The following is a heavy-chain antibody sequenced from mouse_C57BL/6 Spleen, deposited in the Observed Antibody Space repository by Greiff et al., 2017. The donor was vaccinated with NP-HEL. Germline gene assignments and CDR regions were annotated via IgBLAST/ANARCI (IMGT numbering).Heavy chain of an antibody. CDR2: ISYDGSN. J-gene: IGHJ4*01. D-gene: IGHD2-14*01. CDR3: AREGYDGRAVDY. CDR1: GYSITSGYY. V-gene: IGHV3-6*01. Sequence: DVKLQESGPGLVKPSQSLSLTCSVTGYSITSGYYWNWIRQFPGNKLEWMGYISYDGSNNYNPSLKNRISITRDTSTNQFFLKLNSVTTEDAAPSYCAREGYDGRAVDYWSQGASVTVSS.